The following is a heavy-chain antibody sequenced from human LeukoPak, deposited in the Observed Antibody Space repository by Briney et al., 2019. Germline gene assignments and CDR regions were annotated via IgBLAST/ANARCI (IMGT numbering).Heavy chain of an antibody. CDR1: GFTFSSYA. V-gene: IGHV3-30-3*01. D-gene: IGHD3-22*01. J-gene: IGHJ4*02. CDR2: ISYDGSNK. CDR3: ARGRLYYYDSTYYFDY. Sequence: GGSLRLSCAASGFTFSSYAMSWVRQAPGKGLEWVAVISYDGSNKYYADSVKGRFTISRDNSKNTLYLQMNSLRAEDTAVYYCARGRLYYYDSTYYFDYWGQGTLVTVSS.